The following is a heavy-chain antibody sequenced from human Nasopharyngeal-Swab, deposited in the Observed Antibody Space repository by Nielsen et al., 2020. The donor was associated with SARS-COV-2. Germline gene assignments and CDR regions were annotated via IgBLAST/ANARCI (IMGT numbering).Heavy chain of an antibody. CDR2: IYYSGST. V-gene: IGHV4-31*03. CDR1: GGSISSGGYY. Sequence: SETLSLTCTVSGGSISSGGYYWSWIRQHPGKGLGWIGYIYYSGSTYYNPSLKSRVTISVDTSKNQFSLKLSSVTAADTAVYYCARQFYGDYYFDYWGQGTLVTVSS. CDR3: ARQFYGDYYFDY. J-gene: IGHJ4*02. D-gene: IGHD4-17*01.